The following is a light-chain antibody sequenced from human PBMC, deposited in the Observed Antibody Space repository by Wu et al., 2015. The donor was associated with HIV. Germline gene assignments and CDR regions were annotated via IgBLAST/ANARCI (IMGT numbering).Light chain of an antibody. CDR3: QQRSNWPLT. CDR1: QSVSSY. CDR2: DAS. Sequence: EIVLTQSPATLSLSPGERATLSCRASQSVSSYLAWYQQKPGQAPRLLIYDASNRATGIPARFSGSGSGTDFTLTINSLEPEDFAVYYCQQRSNWPLTFGGGTNVEIK. J-gene: IGKJ4*01. V-gene: IGKV3-11*01.